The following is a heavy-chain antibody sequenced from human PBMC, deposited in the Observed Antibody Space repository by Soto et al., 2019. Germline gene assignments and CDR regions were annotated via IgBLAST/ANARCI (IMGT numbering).Heavy chain of an antibody. CDR2: VYYTVST. V-gene: IGHV4-59*01. J-gene: IGHJ6*04. CDR1: GGSIGSYY. Sequence: AETLSLTCNVSGGSIGSYYWNWLRQPAGKGLEWIRYVYYTVSTNYNPSLEGRATISVDSSKNQVSLNLRSVTAADSATYYCARVITYHYGMDVSGEGIPVTVSS. D-gene: IGHD3-16*01. CDR3: ARVITYHYGMDV.